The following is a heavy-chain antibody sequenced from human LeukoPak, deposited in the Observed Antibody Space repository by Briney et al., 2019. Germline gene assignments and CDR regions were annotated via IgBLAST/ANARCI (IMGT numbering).Heavy chain of an antibody. CDR2: INPNSGGT. CDR1: GYTFTGYY. Sequence: ASVKASCKASGYTFTGYYMHWVRQAPGQGLEWMGRINPNSGGTNYAQKFQGRVTMTRDTSISTAYMELSRLRSDDTAVYYCARWGNYYDSSGKPIDYWGQGTLVTVSS. V-gene: IGHV1-2*06. CDR3: ARWGNYYDSSGKPIDY. J-gene: IGHJ4*02. D-gene: IGHD3-22*01.